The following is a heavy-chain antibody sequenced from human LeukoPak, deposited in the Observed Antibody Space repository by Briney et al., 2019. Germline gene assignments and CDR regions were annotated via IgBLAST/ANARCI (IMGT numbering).Heavy chain of an antibody. CDR3: ATSYGVTHPHYVDY. Sequence: SETLSLTCTVSGGSISSYYWSWLRQPPGKGREWIGYIYYSGRTNYNPSLKSRVTISVDTSKNQFSLKLSSVTAADTAVYYCATSYGVTHPHYVDYWGQGTLVTVSS. D-gene: IGHD4-17*01. CDR1: GGSISSYY. J-gene: IGHJ4*02. CDR2: IYYSGRT. V-gene: IGHV4-59*08.